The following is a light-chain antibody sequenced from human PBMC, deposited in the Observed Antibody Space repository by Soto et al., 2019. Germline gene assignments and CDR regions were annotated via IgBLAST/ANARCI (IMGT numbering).Light chain of an antibody. Sequence: EIVMTQSPATLSVSPGERATLSCRASQSVNSNLVWYQQKPGQAPRLLIYGASTRATGIPGRFSGSGYGTEFTLTISSPPSEDFAVYYCQQYNNWLWTFGQGTKVEIK. CDR2: GAS. CDR3: QQYNNWLWT. J-gene: IGKJ1*01. V-gene: IGKV3-15*01. CDR1: QSVNSN.